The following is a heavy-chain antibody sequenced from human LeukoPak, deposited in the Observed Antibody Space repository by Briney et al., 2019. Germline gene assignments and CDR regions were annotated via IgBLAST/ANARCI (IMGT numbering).Heavy chain of an antibody. CDR1: GFTFSSYG. Sequence: QPGGSPRLSCAASGFTFSSYGMHWVRQAPGKGLEWVAFIRYDGSDKYYADSVKGRFTISRDNSKNTLYLQMNSLRAEDTAVYYCATTRTYYYFWSGYYPGDYWGQGTLVSVSS. CDR2: IRYDGSDK. CDR3: ATTRTYYYFWSGYYPGDY. J-gene: IGHJ4*02. D-gene: IGHD3-3*01. V-gene: IGHV3-30*02.